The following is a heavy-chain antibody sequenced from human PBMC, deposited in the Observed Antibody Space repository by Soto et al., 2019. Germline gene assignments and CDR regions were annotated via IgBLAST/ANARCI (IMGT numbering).Heavy chain of an antibody. Sequence: HPGWSLRLSCAASGFTFNNYAMSWVRQAPGKGLEWVAVISYDGKQTYYADSVKGRFTISKDKSKRTLFLQMNSLRVDDTAVYYCARDGWGSNWYLDLWGRGTMSTVSS. V-gene: IGHV3-30*03. J-gene: IGHJ2*01. CDR2: ISYDGKQT. D-gene: IGHD3-16*01. CDR3: ARDGWGSNWYLDL. CDR1: GFTFNNYA.